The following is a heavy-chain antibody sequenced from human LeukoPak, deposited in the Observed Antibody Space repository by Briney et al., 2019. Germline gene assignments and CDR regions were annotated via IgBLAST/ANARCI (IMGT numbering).Heavy chain of an antibody. V-gene: IGHV3-7*04. D-gene: IGHD4-23*01. CDR2: IKQDGSEI. CDR3: ARADYGGNLFFGY. J-gene: IGHJ4*02. CDR1: GFTLSSYW. Sequence: GGSLRLSCAASGFTLSSYWMSWVRQAPGKGLEWVANIKQDGSEINYVDSVKGRFTISRDNAKNSMLLQMNSLRAEDTAVYYCARADYGGNLFFGYWAREPWSPSPQ.